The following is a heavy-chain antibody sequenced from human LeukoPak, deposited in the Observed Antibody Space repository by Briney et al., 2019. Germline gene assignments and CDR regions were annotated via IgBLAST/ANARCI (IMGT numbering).Heavy chain of an antibody. Sequence: GGSLRLSCAASGFIFSSYEMNWVRQAPGKGLEWVSVISGSGGSTYYADSVKGRFTISRDNSKNTLFLQMNSLRAEDTAVYYCAKGILSVNDYWGQGTLVTVSS. CDR1: GFIFSSYE. CDR2: ISGSGGST. D-gene: IGHD2-15*01. V-gene: IGHV3-23*01. J-gene: IGHJ4*02. CDR3: AKGILSVNDY.